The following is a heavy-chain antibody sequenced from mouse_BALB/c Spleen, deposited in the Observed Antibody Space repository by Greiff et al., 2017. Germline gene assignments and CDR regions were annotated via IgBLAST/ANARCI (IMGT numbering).Heavy chain of an antibody. Sequence: EVQGVESGGGLVKPGGSLKLSCAASGFTFSSYAMSWVRQTPEKRLEWVAFISSGGSTYYPDSVKGRFTISRDNARNILYLQMSSLRSEDTAMYYCERVERGNYGYYGMDYWGQGTSVTVSS. D-gene: IGHD2-1*01. CDR1: GFTFSSYA. CDR2: ISSGGST. V-gene: IGHV5-6-5*01. J-gene: IGHJ4*01. CDR3: ERVERGNYGYYGMDY.